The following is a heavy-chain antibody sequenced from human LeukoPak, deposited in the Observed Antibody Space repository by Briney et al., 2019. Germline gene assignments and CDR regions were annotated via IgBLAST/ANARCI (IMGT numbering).Heavy chain of an antibody. CDR1: GYTFTSYD. J-gene: IGHJ4*02. V-gene: IGHV1-8*01. CDR2: MNPNSGNT. Sequence: ASVKASCKASGYTFTSYDINWVRQATGQGLEWMGWMNPNSGNTGYAQKFQGRVTMTRNTSISTAYMELSSLRSEDTAVYYCAILWVPDYGAIPLDYWGQGTLVTVSS. D-gene: IGHD4-17*01. CDR3: AILWVPDYGAIPLDY.